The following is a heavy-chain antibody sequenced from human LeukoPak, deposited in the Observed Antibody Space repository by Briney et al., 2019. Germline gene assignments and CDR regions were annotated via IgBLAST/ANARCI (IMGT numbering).Heavy chain of an antibody. CDR3: ARGQIDSSGSPGGFDY. D-gene: IGHD3-22*01. CDR2: MYYSGST. V-gene: IGHV4-39*07. Sequence: SETLSLTCTVSGASIRSNSYYWDWIRQPPEKGLEWIGSMYYSGSTYYNPSLKGRVTISVDTSKNQFSLMLSSVTAADTAVYYCARGQIDSSGSPGGFDYWGRGTLVTVSS. J-gene: IGHJ4*02. CDR1: GASIRSNSYY.